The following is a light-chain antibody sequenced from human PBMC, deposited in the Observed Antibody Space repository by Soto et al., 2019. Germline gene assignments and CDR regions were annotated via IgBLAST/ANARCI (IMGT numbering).Light chain of an antibody. CDR1: QSVTNNN. Sequence: EIVLTQSPGTLSLPPGEKVTLSCRASQSVTNNNLAWFQQKPGQAPRLLIHAASTRAVGIPVRFSGGGSGTDFTLAISRLAPEDFAVYYCHQYGNGAYTFXQGTKADIK. CDR2: AAS. V-gene: IGKV3-20*01. J-gene: IGKJ2*01. CDR3: HQYGNGAYT.